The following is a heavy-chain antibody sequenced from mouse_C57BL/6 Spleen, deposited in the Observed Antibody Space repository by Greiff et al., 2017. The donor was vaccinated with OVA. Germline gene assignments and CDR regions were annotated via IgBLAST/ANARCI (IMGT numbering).Heavy chain of an antibody. D-gene: IGHD3-2*02. Sequence: QVHVKQPGAELVKPGASVKLSCKASGYTFTSYWMQWVKQRPGQGLEWIGEIDPSDSYTNYNQKFKGKATLTVDTSSSTAYMQLSSLTSEDSAVYYCAIDSSGYRGYWGQGTTLTVSS. CDR1: GYTFTSYW. CDR2: IDPSDSYT. V-gene: IGHV1-50*01. J-gene: IGHJ2*01. CDR3: AIDSSGYRGY.